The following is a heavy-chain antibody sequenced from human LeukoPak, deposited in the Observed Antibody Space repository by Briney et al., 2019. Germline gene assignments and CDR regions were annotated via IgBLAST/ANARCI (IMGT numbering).Heavy chain of an antibody. CDR1: GGSISSGNYY. V-gene: IGHV4-61*02. J-gene: IGHJ4*02. D-gene: IGHD6-19*01. Sequence: SETLSLTCTVSGGSISSGNYYWTWIRQPAGKGLEWIGRIYTSGSTNYNPSLKSRVTISVDTSKNQFSLKLSSVTAADTAVYYCAREKQWQYFDYWGQGTLVTVSS. CDR2: IYTSGST. CDR3: AREKQWQYFDY.